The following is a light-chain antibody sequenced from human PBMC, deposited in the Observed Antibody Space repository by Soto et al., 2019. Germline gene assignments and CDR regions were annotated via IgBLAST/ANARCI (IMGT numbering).Light chain of an antibody. CDR1: QGVRSY. Sequence: IQLTQSPSSLSASVGDRVTITCRASQGVRSYLAWYQQKPGQAPKLLIYGASTLQSGVLSRFSGSGSGTDFTLTISRLEPEDFAVYYCQQYGPSPMYTFGQGTNLEIK. V-gene: IGKV1-9*01. J-gene: IGKJ2*01. CDR3: QQYGPSPMYT. CDR2: GAS.